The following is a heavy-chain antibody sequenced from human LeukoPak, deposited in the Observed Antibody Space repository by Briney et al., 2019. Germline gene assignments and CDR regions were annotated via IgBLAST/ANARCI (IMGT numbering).Heavy chain of an antibody. CDR3: AKDILRYFDWFHAGPDV. J-gene: IGHJ6*04. D-gene: IGHD3-9*01. CDR1: GFTFNNYG. V-gene: IGHV3-30*18. CDR2: ISYDGSNK. Sequence: GRSLRLSCGASGFTFNNYGMHWVRQAPGKGLEWVAVISYDGSNKYYEDFVKGRFTISRDNSKNTLYLQMNSLRAEDTAVYYCAKDILRYFDWFHAGPDVWGKGTTVTVSS.